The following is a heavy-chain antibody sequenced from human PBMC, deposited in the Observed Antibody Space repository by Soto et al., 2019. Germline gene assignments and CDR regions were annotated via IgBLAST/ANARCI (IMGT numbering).Heavy chain of an antibody. V-gene: IGHV1-69*02. CDR3: ATHSSGDLTGTGRNYYYYYMDV. CDR2: IIPILGIA. CDR1: GGTFSSYT. J-gene: IGHJ6*03. Sequence: ASVKVSCKASGGTFSSYTISWVRQAPGQGLEWMGRIIPILGIANYAQKFQGRVTITAEKATSTAYMELSSLGSEDTAVYYCATHSSGDLTGTGRNYYYYYMDVWGKGTTVTVSS. D-gene: IGHD1-20*01.